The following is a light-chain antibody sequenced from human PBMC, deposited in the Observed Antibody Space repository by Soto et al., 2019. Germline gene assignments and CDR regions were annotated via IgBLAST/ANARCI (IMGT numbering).Light chain of an antibody. CDR2: DVS. V-gene: IGLV2-14*01. CDR3: SSYTSSSTLL. J-gene: IGLJ2*01. Sequence: QSVLNQPASVSGSPGQSITISCTGTSSDVGGYNYVSWYQQHPGKAPKLMIYDVSNRPSGVSNRFSGSKSGNTASLTISGLQAEDEADYYCSSYTSSSTLLFGGGTKLTVL. CDR1: SSDVGGYNY.